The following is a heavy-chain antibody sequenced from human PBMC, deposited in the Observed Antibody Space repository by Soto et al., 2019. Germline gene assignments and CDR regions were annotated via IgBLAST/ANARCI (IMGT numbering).Heavy chain of an antibody. V-gene: IGHV5-10-1*01. CDR2: IDPSDSYT. D-gene: IGHD3-10*01. CDR1: GYSFTSYW. J-gene: IGHJ6*02. CDR3: ARHFYGSDGLDNGMDV. Sequence: PGESLKISCKGSGYSFTSYWISWVRQVPGKGLGWMGRIDPSDSYTNYSPSLQGHVTISADKSISTAYLQWSSLKASDTAMYYCARHFYGSDGLDNGMDVWGQGTTVTVS.